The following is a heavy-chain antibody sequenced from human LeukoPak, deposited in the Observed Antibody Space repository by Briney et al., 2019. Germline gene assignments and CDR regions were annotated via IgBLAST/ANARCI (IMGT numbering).Heavy chain of an antibody. V-gene: IGHV3-74*01. Sequence: GGSLRLSCAASGLTFNKYWMHWVRQAPGQGLMWVSHVNEDGSRTTYADSVKGRFTVSRDNARNTLYLQMNSLGVDDTAVYYCVRGHASGWTRDAFDLWGQGTMLTVSS. CDR2: VNEDGSRT. CDR3: VRGHASGWTRDAFDL. J-gene: IGHJ3*01. CDR1: GLTFNKYW. D-gene: IGHD6-19*01.